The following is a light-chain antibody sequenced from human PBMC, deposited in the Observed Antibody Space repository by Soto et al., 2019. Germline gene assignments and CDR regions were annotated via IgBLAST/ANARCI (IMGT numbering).Light chain of an antibody. V-gene: IGLV2-14*01. CDR3: SSYTSTGTLVV. CDR2: DVS. J-gene: IGLJ2*01. Sequence: QSVLTQPAAVSGSPGQSIXISCTGTSSDVGGYNFVSWYQQHPGKAPKLMIYDVSNRPSGVSNRFSGSKSGNTASLTISGLQAEDEADYYCSSYTSTGTLVVFGGGTKVTVL. CDR1: SSDVGGYNF.